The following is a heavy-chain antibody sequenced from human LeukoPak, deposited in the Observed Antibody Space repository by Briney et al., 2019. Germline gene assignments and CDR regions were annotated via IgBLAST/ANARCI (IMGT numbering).Heavy chain of an antibody. V-gene: IGHV3-23*01. J-gene: IGHJ4*02. CDR1: GFTFSSYA. CDR3: AKGDDYVWGSYPYYFDY. CDR2: ISGSGGST. Sequence: GGSLRLSCAASGFTFSSYAMSWVRQAPGEGLEWVSAISGSGGSTYYADSVKGRFTISRDNSKNTLYLQMNSLRAEDTAVYYCAKGDDYVWGSYPYYFDYWGQGTLVTVSS. D-gene: IGHD3-16*01.